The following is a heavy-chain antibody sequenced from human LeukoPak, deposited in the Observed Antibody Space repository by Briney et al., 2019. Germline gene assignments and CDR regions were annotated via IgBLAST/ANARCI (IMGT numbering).Heavy chain of an antibody. V-gene: IGHV3-9*01. CDR3: AKDFESDSSSWYGWFDP. D-gene: IGHD6-13*01. CDR1: GFTFDDYA. Sequence: GRSLRLSCAASGFTFDDYAMHWVRQAPGKGLEWVSGISWNSGSIGYADSVKGRFTISRDNAKNSLYLQMNSLRAEDTALYYCAKDFESDSSSWYGWFDPWGQGTLVTASS. J-gene: IGHJ5*02. CDR2: ISWNSGSI.